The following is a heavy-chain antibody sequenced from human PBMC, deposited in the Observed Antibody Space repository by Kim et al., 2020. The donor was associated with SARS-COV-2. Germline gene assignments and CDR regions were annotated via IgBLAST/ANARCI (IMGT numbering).Heavy chain of an antibody. Sequence: SETLSLTCTVSGGSISSYYWSWIRQPPGKGLEWIGYIYYSGSTYYNPSLKSRVTISVDTSKNQFSLRLSSVTAADTAVYYCARGVTLTIFGVLGWFDPWGQGTLVTVSS. V-gene: IGHV4-59*01. D-gene: IGHD3-3*01. CDR2: IYYSGST. J-gene: IGHJ5*02. CDR1: GGSISSYY. CDR3: ARGVTLTIFGVLGWFDP.